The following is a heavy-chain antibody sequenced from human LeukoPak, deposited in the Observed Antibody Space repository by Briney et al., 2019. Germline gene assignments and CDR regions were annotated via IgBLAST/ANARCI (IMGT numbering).Heavy chain of an antibody. V-gene: IGHV3-23*01. D-gene: IGHD6-19*01. Sequence: PGGSLRLSCAASGFTFSTYAMSWVRQAPGRGLEWVSAVSESGSGTYYADSVKGRFTISRDNSKNTLYLQMTSLRAEDTALYYCARGKGSTGWYDWGQGTLVTVSS. CDR1: GFTFSTYA. CDR2: VSESGSGT. CDR3: ARGKGSTGWYD. J-gene: IGHJ4*02.